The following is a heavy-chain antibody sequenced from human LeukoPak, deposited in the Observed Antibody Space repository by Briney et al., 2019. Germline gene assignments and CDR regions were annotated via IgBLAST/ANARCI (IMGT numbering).Heavy chain of an antibody. J-gene: IGHJ6*02. CDR2: ISNGGDTI. CDR3: ARDLSGSYSFYYYGLDV. CDR1: GFTLSNYG. Sequence: GGSLRLSCAASGFTLSNYGMNWVRQAPGKGLEWVSFISNGGDTIHYADSVKGRFTISRDNAKNSLHLQMNSLRAEDTAVYYCARDLSGSYSFYYYGLDVWGQGTTVTVSS. V-gene: IGHV3-48*03. D-gene: IGHD1-26*01.